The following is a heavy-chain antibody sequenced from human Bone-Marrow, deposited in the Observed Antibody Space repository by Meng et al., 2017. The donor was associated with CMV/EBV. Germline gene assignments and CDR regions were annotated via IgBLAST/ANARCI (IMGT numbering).Heavy chain of an antibody. CDR3: ARVNERLVVPAAMSDYYGMDV. Sequence: GESLKISCAASGFICSNYWMTWVRQAPGKGLEWVANINQDGSEKYYVDSVKGQFTISRDNAKNSLYLQMNSLRAEDTAVYYCARVNERLVVPAAMSDYYGMDVWGQGTTVTVSS. V-gene: IGHV3-7*01. CDR1: GFICSNYW. D-gene: IGHD2-2*01. CDR2: INQDGSEK. J-gene: IGHJ6*02.